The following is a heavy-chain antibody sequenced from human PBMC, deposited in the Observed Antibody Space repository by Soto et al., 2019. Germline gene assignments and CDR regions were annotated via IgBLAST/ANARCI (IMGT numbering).Heavy chain of an antibody. CDR2: INHSGST. CDR1: GGSFSGYY. J-gene: IGHJ4*02. CDR3: AREHAKDIVVVVAATAWDY. Sequence: QVQLQQWGAGLLKPSETLSLTCAVYGGSFSGYYWSWIRQPPGKGLEWIGEINHSGSTNYNPSLKSRVTISVDTSKNQFSLKLSSVTAADTAVYYCAREHAKDIVVVVAATAWDYWGQGTLVTVSS. D-gene: IGHD2-15*01. V-gene: IGHV4-34*01.